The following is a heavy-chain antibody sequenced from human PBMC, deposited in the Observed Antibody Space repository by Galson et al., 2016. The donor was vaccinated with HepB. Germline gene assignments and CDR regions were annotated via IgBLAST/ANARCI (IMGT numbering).Heavy chain of an antibody. J-gene: IGHJ5*02. CDR1: GDSISNSPNYY. CDR2: IYYTGTT. CDR3: ARQRGSPAAMGWFDP. V-gene: IGHV4-39*01. D-gene: IGHD2-2*01. Sequence: LSLTCTVSGDSISNSPNYYWGWIRQTPGKGLQWIASIYYTGTTYYSPSLKSRVTISVDTSKNQFSLRLSSVTAADPAVYYCARQRGSPAAMGWFDPWGQGTLVTVSS.